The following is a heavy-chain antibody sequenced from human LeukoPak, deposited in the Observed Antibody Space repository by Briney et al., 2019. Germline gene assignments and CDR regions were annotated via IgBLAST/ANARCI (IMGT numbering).Heavy chain of an antibody. D-gene: IGHD6-6*01. CDR1: GGSISSYY. CDR2: IYYSGST. CDR3: ARMIAAHSYYYYYYMDV. Sequence: SETLSLTCTVSGGSISSYYWSWIRQPPGKGLEWIGYIYYSGSTNYNPSLKSRVTISVDTSKNQFSLKLSSVTAADTAVYYCARMIAAHSYYYYYYMDVWGKGTTVTVSS. V-gene: IGHV4-59*01. J-gene: IGHJ6*03.